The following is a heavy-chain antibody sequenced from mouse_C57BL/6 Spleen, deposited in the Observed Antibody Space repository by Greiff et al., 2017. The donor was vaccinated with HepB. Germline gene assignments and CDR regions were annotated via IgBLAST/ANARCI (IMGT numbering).Heavy chain of an antibody. V-gene: IGHV5-4*01. CDR1: GFTFSSYA. CDR2: ISDGGSYT. CDR3: ARDRTTVVFDY. J-gene: IGHJ2*01. D-gene: IGHD1-1*01. Sequence: EVKLMESGGGLVKPGGSLKLSCAASGFTFSSYALSWVRQTPEKRLGWVATISDGGSYTYYPDNVKGRFTISRDNAKNNLYLQMSHLKSEDTAMYYCARDRTTVVFDYWGQGTTLTVSS.